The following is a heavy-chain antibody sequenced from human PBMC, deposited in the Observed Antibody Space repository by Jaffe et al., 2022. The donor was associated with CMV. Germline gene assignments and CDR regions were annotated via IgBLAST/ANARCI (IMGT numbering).Heavy chain of an antibody. Sequence: EVQLVETGGGLIQPGGSLRLSCAASGFTVSSNYMSWVRQAPGKGLEWVSVIYSGGSTYYADSVKGRFTISRDNSKNTLYLQMNSLRAEDTAVYYCAREEEYQLPRNGFHYYYYMDVWGKGTTVTVSS. CDR1: GFTVSSNY. CDR3: AREEEYQLPRNGFHYYYYMDV. V-gene: IGHV3-53*02. D-gene: IGHD2-2*01. J-gene: IGHJ6*03. CDR2: IYSGGST.